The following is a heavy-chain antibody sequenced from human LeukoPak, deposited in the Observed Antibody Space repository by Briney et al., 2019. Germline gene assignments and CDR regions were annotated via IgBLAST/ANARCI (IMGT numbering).Heavy chain of an antibody. V-gene: IGHV6-1*01. CDR3: ARRLTQYDCFDP. D-gene: IGHD2-2*01. Sequence: SQTLSLTCAISGDSFSSNSVTWNWIRQSPSRGLEWLDRTYYRSTWYNDYAVSVRGRITVNPDTSKNQFSLHLNSVTPKDTAVYYCARRLTQYDCFDPWGQGILVTVPS. CDR2: TYYRSTWYN. CDR1: GDSFSSNSVT. J-gene: IGHJ5*02.